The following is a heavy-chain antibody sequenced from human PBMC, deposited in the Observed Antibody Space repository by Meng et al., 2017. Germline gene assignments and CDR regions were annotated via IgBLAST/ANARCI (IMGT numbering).Heavy chain of an antibody. CDR2: IYHTGTT. CDR1: GYSISSGYY. Sequence: SETLSLTCTVSGYSISSGYYWGWIRQPPGKGLEWIGTIYHTGTTFYNPSLKSRVTLSVDTSKNQFSLKLSSVTAADTAVYYCASGEYGGNLYYWGQGTLVTISS. V-gene: IGHV4-38-2*02. J-gene: IGHJ4*02. D-gene: IGHD4-23*01. CDR3: ASGEYGGNLYY.